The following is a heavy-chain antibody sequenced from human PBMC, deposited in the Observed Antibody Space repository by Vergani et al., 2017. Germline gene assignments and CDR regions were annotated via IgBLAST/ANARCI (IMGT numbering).Heavy chain of an antibody. V-gene: IGHV4-59*01. CDR3: ARGLSHDDTLSGSTYYGMDV. J-gene: IGHJ6*02. CDR2: IYYSGST. Sequence: QVQLQESGPGLVKPSETLSLTCTVSGDSISSYYWSWIRQPPGKGLEWIGYIYYSGSTNYNPSLKSRVTISVDTSKNQFSLKLSSVTAADTAVYYCARGLSHDDTLSGSTYYGMDVWGQGTTVTVSS. D-gene: IGHD3-9*01. CDR1: GDSISSYY.